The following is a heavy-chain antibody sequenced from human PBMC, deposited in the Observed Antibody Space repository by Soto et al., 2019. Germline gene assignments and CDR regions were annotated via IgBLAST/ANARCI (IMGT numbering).Heavy chain of an antibody. J-gene: IGHJ5*02. V-gene: IGHV1-69*08. D-gene: IGHD2-15*01. CDR3: ARGVDSGGS. CDR1: GGTFSSYS. CDR2: IIPLLNTA. Sequence: QVQLVQSGAEVKKPGSSVKVSCKASGGTFSSYSISWVRQAPGQGLEWMGRIIPLLNTANYAQKFQGRVTITADKSTSTAYMEVRSLRSEDAAVYYCARGVDSGGSWGQGTLVTVSS.